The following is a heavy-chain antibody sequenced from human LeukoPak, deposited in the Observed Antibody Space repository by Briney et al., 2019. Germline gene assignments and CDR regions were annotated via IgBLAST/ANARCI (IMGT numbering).Heavy chain of an antibody. J-gene: IGHJ4*02. V-gene: IGHV3-21*01. CDR1: EFTFSIYW. CDR3: ARGVGVTPANAACYFDY. CDR2: ITRSSDYI. Sequence: PGGSLRLSCAASEFTFSIYWMNWVRQAPGKGLEWVSSITRSSDYIYYADSVKGRFTISRDNARNSLYLQMNSLRAEDTAVYYCARGVGVTPANAACYFDYWGQGTLVTVSS. D-gene: IGHD4-23*01.